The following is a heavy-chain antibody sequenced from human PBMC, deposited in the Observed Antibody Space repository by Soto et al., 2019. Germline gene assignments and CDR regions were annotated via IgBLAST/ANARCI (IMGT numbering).Heavy chain of an antibody. J-gene: IGHJ4*02. CDR3: ARDILSGGAYPDY. V-gene: IGHV3-21*01. D-gene: IGHD3-10*01. Sequence: GSLRLSCAASGFTFSSYTMNWVRQAPGKGLEWVSSISSGSSYIYYADSVKGRFTISRDNAKNSLILQMNSLRAEETAGYYCARDILSGGAYPDYWGQGTKVTVSS. CDR1: GFTFSSYT. CDR2: ISSGSSYI.